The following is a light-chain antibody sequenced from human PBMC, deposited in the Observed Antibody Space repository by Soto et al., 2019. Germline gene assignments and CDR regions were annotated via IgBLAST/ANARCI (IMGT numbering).Light chain of an antibody. Sequence: EIVLTQSPDTLSLSPGEGATLSCSASKTVSNNFLAWYQQKPGQTPRLLIYGASTRASGIPDRFRGSGSGADFTLTISRLEPEDCSVFYCLQYDDDSVPTFGQGTTVEIK. CDR3: LQYDDDSVPT. CDR2: GAS. CDR1: KTVSNNF. V-gene: IGKV3-20*01. J-gene: IGKJ1*01.